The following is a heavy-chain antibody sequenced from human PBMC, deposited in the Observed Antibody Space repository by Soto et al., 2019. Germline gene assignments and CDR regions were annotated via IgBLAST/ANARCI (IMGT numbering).Heavy chain of an antibody. CDR1: GYPSNIDPYA. V-gene: IGHV1-3*01. Sequence: QVELVQSGAEVKKPGASVKVSCKASGYPSNIDPYAIHWVRQAPGQRLEWVGWIDPGSGNTKYSQTFQGRVTFTRDISASAAYMVLSSLPSQDTAMYYCARRGDVVGLDFWGQGTLVIVS. D-gene: IGHD2-15*01. CDR2: IDPGSGNT. J-gene: IGHJ4*02. CDR3: ARRGDVVGLDF.